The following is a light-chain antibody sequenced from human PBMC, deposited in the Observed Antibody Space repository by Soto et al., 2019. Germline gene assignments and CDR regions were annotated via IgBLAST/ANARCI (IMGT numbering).Light chain of an antibody. Sequence: QSALTQPASVSGSPGQSITISCTGTSSDVGSYNLVSWYQQHQGKAPKLMIYEGSKRPSGVSNRFSGSKSGNTASLTISGVQAEDEADYHCCSYAGSSTYVVFVGGTKLTVL. V-gene: IGLV2-23*01. J-gene: IGLJ2*01. CDR1: SSDVGSYNL. CDR2: EGS. CDR3: CSYAGSSTYVV.